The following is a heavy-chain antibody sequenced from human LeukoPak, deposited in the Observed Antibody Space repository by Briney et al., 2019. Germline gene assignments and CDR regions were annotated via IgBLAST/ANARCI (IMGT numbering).Heavy chain of an antibody. CDR1: GFTVSSND. J-gene: IGHJ4*02. V-gene: IGHV3-53*01. D-gene: IGHD3-10*01. CDR2: IYNGGGTT. Sequence: PGGSLRLSCAVSGFTVSSNDMSWVRQAPGKGLEWVSIIYNGGGTTYYADSVQGRFTISRDNSKNTLYLQMNSLRAEDTALYYCARDAFMGYWGQGTLVTVSS. CDR3: ARDAFMGY.